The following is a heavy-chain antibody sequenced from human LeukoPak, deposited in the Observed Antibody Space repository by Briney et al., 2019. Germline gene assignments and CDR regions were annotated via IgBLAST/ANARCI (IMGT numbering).Heavy chain of an antibody. D-gene: IGHD2-2*01. J-gene: IGHJ4*02. CDR3: AREVLIVVEPAANTIDY. V-gene: IGHV4-61*01. CDR2: IYYSGST. Sequence: PSETLSLTCTVSGGSVSSGSYYWSWIRQPPGKGLEWIGYIYYSGSTNYNPSLKSRVTISVDTSKNQFSLKLSSVTAADTAVYYCAREVLIVVEPAANTIDYWGQGTRVTVSS. CDR1: GGSVSSGSYY.